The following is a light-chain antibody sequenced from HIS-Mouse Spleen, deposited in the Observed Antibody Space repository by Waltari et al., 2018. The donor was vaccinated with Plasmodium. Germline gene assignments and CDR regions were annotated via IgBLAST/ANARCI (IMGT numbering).Light chain of an antibody. Sequence: SYELTQPPSVSVSTGPTARITCSGDALPKQYAYWYQQKPGQAPVLLIYKDSERPSGIPERFSGSSSGTTVTLTISGVQAEDEADYYCQSADSSGTYRVFGGGTKLTVL. J-gene: IGLJ2*01. CDR1: ALPKQY. CDR2: KDS. CDR3: QSADSSGTYRV. V-gene: IGLV3-25*03.